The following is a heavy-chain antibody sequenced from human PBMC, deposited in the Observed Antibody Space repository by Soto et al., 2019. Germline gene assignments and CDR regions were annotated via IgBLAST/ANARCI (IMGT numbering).Heavy chain of an antibody. CDR1: GFTFSSYS. CDR3: ARGGSGSSRRIDY. V-gene: IGHV3-21*01. D-gene: IGHD3-10*01. Sequence: GSLRLSCAASGFTFSSYSMNWVRQAPGKGLEWVSSISSSSSYIYYADSVKGRFTISRDNAKNSLYLQMNSLRAEDTAVYYCARGGSGSSRRIDYWGQGTLVTVS. CDR2: ISSSSSYI. J-gene: IGHJ4*02.